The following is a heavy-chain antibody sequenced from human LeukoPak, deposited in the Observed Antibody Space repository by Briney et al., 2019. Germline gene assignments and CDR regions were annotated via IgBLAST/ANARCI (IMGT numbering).Heavy chain of an antibody. Sequence: SETLSLTCTVSGGSISSYYWSWIRQPPGKGLEWIGYIYYSGSTNYNPSLKRRVTISVDTSKNQFSLKLSSVTAADTAVYYCARVPYTYDSSAYYFDFSGQGTLVTVSS. J-gene: IGHJ4*02. CDR3: ARVPYTYDSSAYYFDF. CDR1: GGSISSYY. CDR2: IYYSGST. D-gene: IGHD3-22*01. V-gene: IGHV4-59*01.